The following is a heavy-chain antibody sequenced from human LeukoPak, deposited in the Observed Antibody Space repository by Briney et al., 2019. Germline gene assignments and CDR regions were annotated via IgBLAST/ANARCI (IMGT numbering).Heavy chain of an antibody. Sequence: QSGGSLRLSCAASGFTFNNYWMNWVRQAPGKGLEWVANIKQDGSEKYYVDSVKGRFTISRDNAKNTLFLQMNSLRAEDTAVYYCARRIDDYVWGSWASDIWGQGTMVTVSS. CDR2: IKQDGSEK. V-gene: IGHV3-7*01. CDR3: ARRIDDYVWGSWASDI. CDR1: GFTFNNYW. D-gene: IGHD3-16*01. J-gene: IGHJ3*02.